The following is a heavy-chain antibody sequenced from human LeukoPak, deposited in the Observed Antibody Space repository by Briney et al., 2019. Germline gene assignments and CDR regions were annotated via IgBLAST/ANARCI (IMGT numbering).Heavy chain of an antibody. CDR3: ARALLDYSNSP. CDR2: TYYRSTWYN. Sequence: SQTLSLTCAISGDSVSSNSVTWNWIRQSPSRGLEWLGRTYYRSTWYNDYAVSVRGRITVNPDTSKNQFSLKLSSVTAADTAVYYCARALLDYSNSPWGQGTLVTVSS. D-gene: IGHD4-11*01. J-gene: IGHJ5*02. V-gene: IGHV6-1*01. CDR1: GDSVSSNSVT.